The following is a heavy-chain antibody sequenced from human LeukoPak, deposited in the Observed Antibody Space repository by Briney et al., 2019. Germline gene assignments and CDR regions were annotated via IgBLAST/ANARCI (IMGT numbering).Heavy chain of an antibody. D-gene: IGHD2-15*01. J-gene: IGHJ4*02. V-gene: IGHV3-23*01. CDR3: AKDLGYCRGGSRYTFVY. Sequence: PGGSLRLSCAASGFTFSSYAMSWVRQAPGKGLEWVSAISGSGGSTYYADSVKGRFTISRDNSKNTLYLQMNSLRAEDTAVYYCAKDLGYCRGGSRYTFVYWGQGTLVTVSS. CDR1: GFTFSSYA. CDR2: ISGSGGST.